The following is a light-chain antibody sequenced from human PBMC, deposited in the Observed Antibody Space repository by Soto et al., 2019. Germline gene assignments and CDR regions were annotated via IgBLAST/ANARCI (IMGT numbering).Light chain of an antibody. J-gene: IGKJ2*01. CDR2: DAS. Sequence: EIVLTQSPATLSLSPGERATLSCRASQSVSTYLAWYQQKLGQAPRLLIYDASSRATGIPARFSGSGSGTDFALTISILEPEDFAVYYCQQRSNWPRYTFEEGTKMEIK. CDR1: QSVSTY. V-gene: IGKV3-11*01. CDR3: QQRSNWPRYT.